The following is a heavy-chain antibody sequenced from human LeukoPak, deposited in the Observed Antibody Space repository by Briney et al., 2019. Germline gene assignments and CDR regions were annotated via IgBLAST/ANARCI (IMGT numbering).Heavy chain of an antibody. CDR1: GFTFSSYG. CDR2: IRLDGSNK. J-gene: IGHJ6*04. Sequence: AGGSLRLSCAASGFTFSSYGMHWVRQAPGKGLEWVAFIRLDGSNKYYADSVKGRFTISRDNSKNTLYLQMNSLRAEDTAVYYCAELGITMIGGVWGKGTTVTISS. V-gene: IGHV3-30*02. CDR3: AELGITMIGGV. D-gene: IGHD3-10*02.